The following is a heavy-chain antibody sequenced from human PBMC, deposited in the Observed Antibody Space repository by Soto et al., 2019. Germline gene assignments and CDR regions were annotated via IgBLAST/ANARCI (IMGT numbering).Heavy chain of an antibody. D-gene: IGHD3-10*01. CDR3: TGITWFRGMDV. V-gene: IGHV6-1*01. J-gene: IGHJ6*02. Sequence: SQTLSLTCVISGDSVSSNSAGWNWIRQSPSRGLEWLGRAYYKSKWNNDYALSVKSRITINPDTSKNQFSLHLYSVTPEDTAVYYCTGITWFRGMDVWGQGTPVTVSS. CDR2: AYYKSKWNN. CDR1: GDSVSSNSAG.